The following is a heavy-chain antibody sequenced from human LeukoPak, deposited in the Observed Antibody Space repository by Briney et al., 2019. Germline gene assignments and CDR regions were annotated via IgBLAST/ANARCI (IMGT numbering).Heavy chain of an antibody. D-gene: IGHD6-6*01. J-gene: IGHJ6*02. V-gene: IGHV3-15*01. Sequence: GGSLRLSCAASGVSFSNAWMSWVRQAPGEGLEWVGRIKSKTDGGTTDYAARVKGRLTISRDDSNNTLYLQINRLNTDDTAVYYSTNLASSSYSVYYYYGMDVWRQATTVTVSS. CDR1: GVSFSNAW. CDR3: TNLASSSYSVYYYYGMDV. CDR2: IKSKTDGGTT.